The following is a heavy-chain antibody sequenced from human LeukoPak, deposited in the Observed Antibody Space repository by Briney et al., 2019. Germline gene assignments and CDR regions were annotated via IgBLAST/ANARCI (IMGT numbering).Heavy chain of an antibody. Sequence: ASVKVSCKVSGYTLTELSMHWVRQAPGKGLEWMGGFDPKDGETIYAQKFQGRVTMTEDTSTDTAYMELSSLRSEDTAVYYCATASSRGLRSLEWLLAFDYWGQGTLVTVSS. J-gene: IGHJ4*02. V-gene: IGHV1-24*01. CDR3: ATASSRGLRSLEWLLAFDY. CDR2: FDPKDGET. D-gene: IGHD3-3*01. CDR1: GYTLTELS.